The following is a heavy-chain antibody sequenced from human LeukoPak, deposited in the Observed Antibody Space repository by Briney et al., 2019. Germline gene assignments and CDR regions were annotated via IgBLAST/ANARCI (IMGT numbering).Heavy chain of an antibody. J-gene: IGHJ4*02. D-gene: IGHD3-10*02. CDR2: IYYSGTT. CDR3: AVLGDLHCSGTYWNY. CDR1: GGSISSSSYY. V-gene: IGHV4-39*01. Sequence: SETLSLTCTVSGGSISSSSYYWGWIRQPPGKGLEWIGSIYYSGTTYYNPSLKSRVTISVDTSKNQFSLKLSSVTAADTAVYYCAVLGDLHCSGTYWNYWGQGTLVTVSS.